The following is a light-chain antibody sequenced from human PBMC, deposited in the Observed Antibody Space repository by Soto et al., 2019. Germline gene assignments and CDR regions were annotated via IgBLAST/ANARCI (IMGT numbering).Light chain of an antibody. CDR2: LNSDGSH. J-gene: IGLJ2*01. CDR3: QTWGTGTVV. Sequence: QLVLTQSPSASASLGASVTLTCTLSSGHSSYAIAWHQQQPEKGPRYLMKLNSDGSHTKGDGIPDRFSGSSSGAERYLIISSLQSEDEADYYCQTWGTGTVVFGGGTKLTVL. V-gene: IGLV4-69*01. CDR1: SGHSSYA.